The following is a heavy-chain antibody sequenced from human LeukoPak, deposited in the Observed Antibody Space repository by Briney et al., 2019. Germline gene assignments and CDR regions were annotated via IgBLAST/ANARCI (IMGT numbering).Heavy chain of an antibody. V-gene: IGHV3-11*01. Sequence: GGSLRLSCAASGFTFSDYYMSWIRQASGKGLEWVSYISSSGSTIYYADSVKGRFTISRDDAKNSLYLQMNSLRAEDTAVYYCARETTDYYYYGMDVWGQGTTVTVSS. CDR3: ARETTDYYYYGMDV. J-gene: IGHJ6*02. D-gene: IGHD1-1*01. CDR1: GFTFSDYY. CDR2: ISSSGSTI.